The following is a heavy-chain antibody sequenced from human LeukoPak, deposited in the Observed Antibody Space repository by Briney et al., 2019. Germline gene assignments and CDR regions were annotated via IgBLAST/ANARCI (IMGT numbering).Heavy chain of an antibody. CDR1: GYTFTGYY. V-gene: IGHV1-2*02. CDR3: ARVKSQVVVAATNSYYFDY. J-gene: IGHJ4*02. CDR2: ISPNNGDT. Sequence: ASVQVSCKASGYTFTGYYIHWVRQAPGQGLEWMGWISPNNGDTRNAQKFQGRVTMTRDTSITTVYMELRSLRSDDTAVYYCARVKSQVVVAATNSYYFDYWGQGTLVTVSS. D-gene: IGHD2-15*01.